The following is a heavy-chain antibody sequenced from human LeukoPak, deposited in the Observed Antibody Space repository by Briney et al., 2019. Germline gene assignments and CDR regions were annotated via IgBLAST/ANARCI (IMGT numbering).Heavy chain of an antibody. CDR1: GGSISSGSYY. J-gene: IGHJ5*02. Sequence: PSETLSLTCTISGGSISSGSYYWSSIRQPAGKGLEWIGRIYTSGPTTYNPSLNSRVTISLDTSKNQFSLKLSSVTAADTAVYYCARECPNWFDPWGQGTLVTVSS. CDR3: ARECPNWFDP. CDR2: IYTSGPT. V-gene: IGHV4-61*02. D-gene: IGHD5/OR15-5a*01.